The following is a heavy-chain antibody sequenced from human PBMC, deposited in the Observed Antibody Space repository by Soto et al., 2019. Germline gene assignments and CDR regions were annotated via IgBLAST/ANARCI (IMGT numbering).Heavy chain of an antibody. CDR1: GGIFHGYG. J-gene: IGHJ4*02. D-gene: IGHD1-7*01. V-gene: IGHV3-33*01. CDR2: IRFDGSNE. CDR3: ARDGIGGTVFRGYLDY. Sequence: GGSLRLSCAVPGGIFHGYGMHWVRQDPGKGLEWVAIIRFDGSNEEYADSVKGRFTISRDNSKNTLYLQMNTLGAEDTAVYYCARDGIGGTVFRGYLDYWGRGTVVTVSS.